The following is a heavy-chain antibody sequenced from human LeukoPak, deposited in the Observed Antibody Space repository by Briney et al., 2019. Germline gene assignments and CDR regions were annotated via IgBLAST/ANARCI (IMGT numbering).Heavy chain of an antibody. CDR3: ARDWRGKDF. V-gene: IGHV3-7*01. CDR1: GFTFNKHW. J-gene: IGHJ4*02. CDR2: INEDGNEK. Sequence: GGSLRLSCAASGFTFNKHWMSWVRQAPGKGLEWVANINEDGNEKRYVDSLKGRFTISRDNSKNSLYLQMNSLRADDTAVYYCARDWRGKDFWGRGTLVTVSS. D-gene: IGHD3-3*01.